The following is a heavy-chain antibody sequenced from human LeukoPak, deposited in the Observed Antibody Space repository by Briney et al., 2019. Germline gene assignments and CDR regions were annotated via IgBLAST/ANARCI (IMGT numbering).Heavy chain of an antibody. J-gene: IGHJ6*03. V-gene: IGHV1-3*01. Sequence: GASVKVSCKASGYTFTSHAMHWVRQAPGQRLEWMGWINAGNGNTKYSQEFQGRVTITRDTSASTAYMELSSLRSDDTAVYYCARGVAGSYYYYYMDVWGKGTTVTISS. D-gene: IGHD6-19*01. CDR1: GYTFTSHA. CDR2: INAGNGNT. CDR3: ARGVAGSYYYYYMDV.